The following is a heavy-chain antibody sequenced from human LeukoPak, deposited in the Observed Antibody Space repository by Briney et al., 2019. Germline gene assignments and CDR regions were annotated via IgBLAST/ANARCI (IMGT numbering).Heavy chain of an antibody. Sequence: PSETLSLTCTVSGGSISTSNYYWGWIRQPPGKGLEWIGNIFYSGSTYYSPSLKSRVTISLDTSRNQFSLKLSSVTAADTAVYYCARSSESYDSSGYYSYYFDYWGQGTLVTVSS. V-gene: IGHV4-39*07. CDR1: GGSISTSNYY. CDR3: ARSSESYDSSGYYSYYFDY. J-gene: IGHJ4*02. D-gene: IGHD3-22*01. CDR2: IFYSGST.